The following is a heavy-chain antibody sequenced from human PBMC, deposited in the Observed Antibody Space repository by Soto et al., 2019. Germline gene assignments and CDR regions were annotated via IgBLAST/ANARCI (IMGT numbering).Heavy chain of an antibody. CDR3: ARRTYYYGSGSPFFDY. CDR1: GYTFTGYY. D-gene: IGHD3-10*01. Sequence: ASVKVSCKASGYTFTGYYMHWVRQAPGQGLEWMGWINPNSGGTNYAQKFQGRVTMTRDTSISTAYMELSRLRSDDTAVYYCARRTYYYGSGSPFFDYWRQGTVVTVS. CDR2: INPNSGGT. J-gene: IGHJ4*02. V-gene: IGHV1-2*02.